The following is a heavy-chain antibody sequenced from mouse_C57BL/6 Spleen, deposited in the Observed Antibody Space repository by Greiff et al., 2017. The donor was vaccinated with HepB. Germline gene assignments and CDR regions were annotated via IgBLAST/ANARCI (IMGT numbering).Heavy chain of an antibody. CDR3: ARDPYYYGSSGYFDV. CDR1: GYSITSGYY. V-gene: IGHV3-6*01. D-gene: IGHD1-1*01. CDR2: ISYDGSN. Sequence: EVKLMESGPGLVKPSQSLSLTCSVTGYSITSGYYWNWIRQFPGNKLEWMGYISYDGSNNYNPSLKNRISITRDTSKNQFFLKLNSVTTEDTATYYCARDPYYYGSSGYFDVWGTGTTVTVSS. J-gene: IGHJ1*03.